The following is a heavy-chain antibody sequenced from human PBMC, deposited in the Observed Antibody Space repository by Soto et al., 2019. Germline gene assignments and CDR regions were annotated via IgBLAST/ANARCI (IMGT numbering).Heavy chain of an antibody. CDR1: GYTFTSYA. V-gene: IGHV1-3*01. CDR2: INAGNGNT. Sequence: ASVKVSCKASGYTFTSYAMHWVRQAPGQRLEWMGWINAGNGNTEYSQKFQGRVTITRDTSASTAYMELSSLRSEDTAVYYCARVALWYGRNYYYFGMDVWGQGTTVTVSS. J-gene: IGHJ6*02. D-gene: IGHD3-10*01. CDR3: ARVALWYGRNYYYFGMDV.